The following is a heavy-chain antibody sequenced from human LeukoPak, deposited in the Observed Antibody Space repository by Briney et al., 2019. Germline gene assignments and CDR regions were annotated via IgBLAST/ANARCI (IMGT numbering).Heavy chain of an antibody. CDR1: GFTFSSYS. CDR2: ISNSGSPT. Sequence: PGGSLRLSCAASGFTFSSYSMNWVRQAPGKGLEWVSYISNSGSPTNYAGSVKGRFTLSRDNAKNSLYLQMNSLRAEDTAVYYCARVFKNGSPFDYWGQGTLVTVSS. V-gene: IGHV3-48*04. D-gene: IGHD5-24*01. CDR3: ARVFKNGSPFDY. J-gene: IGHJ4*02.